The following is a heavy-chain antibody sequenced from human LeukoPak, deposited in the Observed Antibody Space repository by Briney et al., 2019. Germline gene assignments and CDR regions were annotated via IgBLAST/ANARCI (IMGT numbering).Heavy chain of an antibody. Sequence: GRSLRLSCAASGFTFSSYAMHWVRQAPGKGLEWVAVISYDGSNKYYADSVKGRFTISRDNSKNTLYLQMNSLRAEDTAVYYCARCGGSCYSGDFDYWGQGTLVTVSS. CDR1: GFTFSSYA. CDR2: ISYDGSNK. V-gene: IGHV3-30-3*01. CDR3: ARCGGSCYSGDFDY. D-gene: IGHD2-15*01. J-gene: IGHJ4*02.